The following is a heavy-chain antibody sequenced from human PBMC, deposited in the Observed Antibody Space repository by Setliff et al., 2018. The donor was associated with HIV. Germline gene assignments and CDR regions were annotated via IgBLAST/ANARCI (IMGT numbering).Heavy chain of an antibody. CDR2: VNRDGGA. D-gene: IGHD3-10*01. J-gene: IGHJ6*02. V-gene: IGHV4-34*01. Sequence: SETLSLTCAVYGGSLTGYFWTWIRQSPGKGLEWVGQVNRDGGAYYNPSLQRRVTISVDTSKNQFSLKLTSMTAADTAVYYCARGWVRGPIISPGTYFSYGLDVWGQGTPVTVSS. CDR1: GGSLTGYF. CDR3: ARGWVRGPIISPGTYFSYGLDV.